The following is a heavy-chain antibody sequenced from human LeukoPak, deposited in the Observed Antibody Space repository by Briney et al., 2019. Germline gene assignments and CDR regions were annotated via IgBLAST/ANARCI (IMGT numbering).Heavy chain of an antibody. CDR3: ARGAQPYDFWSGYYLGNDY. Sequence: GASVKVSCKASGYTFTSYGIRWVRQAPGQGLEWMGWISAYNGNTNYAQKLQGRVTMTTDTSTSTDYMELRSLRSDDTAVYYCARGAQPYDFWSGYYLGNDYWGQGTLVTVSS. J-gene: IGHJ4*02. V-gene: IGHV1-18*01. CDR2: ISAYNGNT. D-gene: IGHD3-3*01. CDR1: GYTFTSYG.